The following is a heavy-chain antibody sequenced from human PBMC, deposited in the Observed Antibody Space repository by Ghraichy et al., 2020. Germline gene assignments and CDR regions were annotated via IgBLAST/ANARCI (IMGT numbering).Heavy chain of an antibody. V-gene: IGHV1-18*04. CDR1: GYTFSSYG. J-gene: IGHJ4*02. Sequence: ASVKVSCKASGYTFSSYGITWVRPAPGQGLEWIGWISAHNGRRNYAPKFQGRVTMTTDTSTSTAFMELRSLGSDDTTIYYCARDVWDHYYYDSSGYYYGPIDFWGQGTLGTVSS. CDR3: ARDVWDHYYYDSSGYYYGPIDF. CDR2: ISAHNGRR. D-gene: IGHD3-22*01.